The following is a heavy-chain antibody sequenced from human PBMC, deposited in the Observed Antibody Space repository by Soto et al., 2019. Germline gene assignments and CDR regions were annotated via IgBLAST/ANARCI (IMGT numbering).Heavy chain of an antibody. V-gene: IGHV3-30*18. CDR3: AKDGLVLAEIDY. Sequence: QVQLVESGGGVVQPGRSLRLSCAASGFTFSSYGMHWVRQAPGKGLEWVAVISYDGSNKYYADSVKGRFTISRDNSKNTLYLQMNSLRAEDTAVYYCAKDGLVLAEIDYWGQGTLVTVSS. CDR2: ISYDGSNK. J-gene: IGHJ4*02. CDR1: GFTFSSYG. D-gene: IGHD6-19*01.